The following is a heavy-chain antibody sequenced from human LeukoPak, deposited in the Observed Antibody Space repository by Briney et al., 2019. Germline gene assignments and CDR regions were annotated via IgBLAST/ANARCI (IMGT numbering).Heavy chain of an antibody. Sequence: SETLSLTCTVSGGSISSYYWSWIRQPPGKGLEWIGYIYYSGSTNYNPSLKSRVTMSVDTSKNQFSLKLSSVTAADTAVYYCASHYDFWSGYYPGVDYYYMDVWGKGTTVTVSS. CDR2: IYYSGST. CDR1: GGSISSYY. D-gene: IGHD3-3*01. J-gene: IGHJ6*03. CDR3: ASHYDFWSGYYPGVDYYYMDV. V-gene: IGHV4-59*08.